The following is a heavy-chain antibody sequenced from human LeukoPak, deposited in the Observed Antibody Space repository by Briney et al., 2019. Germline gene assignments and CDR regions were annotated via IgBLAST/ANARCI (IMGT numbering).Heavy chain of an antibody. CDR3: AKDTCSGGSCYSLDY. CDR1: GFTFDDYA. D-gene: IGHD2-15*01. CDR2: ISWDGGST. Sequence: GGSLRLSCAASGFTFDDYAMHWVRHAPGKGLEWVSLISWDGGSTYYADSVKGRFTISRDNSKNSLYLQMNSLRAEDTALYYCAKDTCSGGSCYSLDYWGQGTLVTVSS. J-gene: IGHJ4*02. V-gene: IGHV3-43D*03.